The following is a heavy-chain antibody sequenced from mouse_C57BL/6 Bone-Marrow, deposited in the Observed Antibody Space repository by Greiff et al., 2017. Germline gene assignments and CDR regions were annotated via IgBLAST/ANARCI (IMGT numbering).Heavy chain of an antibody. Sequence: VQLMQPGAGLVKPGASVNLSCTASGYTFTSCWMHWVKQRPAQGLVWIGMIHPNSGSTNYNETFKSKDTLTVDKSSSTAYMQLSGLTSEDSAGYYRARQLRLHYYAMDYWGQGTSVTVSS. CDR2: IHPNSGST. D-gene: IGHD3-2*02. CDR1: GYTFTSCW. V-gene: IGHV1-64*01. CDR3: ARQLRLHYYAMDY. J-gene: IGHJ4*01.